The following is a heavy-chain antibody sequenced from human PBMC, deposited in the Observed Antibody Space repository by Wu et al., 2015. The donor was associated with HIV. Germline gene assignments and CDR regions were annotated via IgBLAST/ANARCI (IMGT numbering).Heavy chain of an antibody. V-gene: IGHV1-2*02. J-gene: IGHJ4*02. CDR3: ARGQYCGGDCYLTT. CDR2: IIPHGGGT. CDR1: GYIFNNYY. D-gene: IGHD2-21*02. Sequence: QVQLVQSGAEMKNPGTSMKVSCKASGYIFNNYYLHWLRQAPGQGLEWMGWIIPHGGGTEFAQKFQGRVTMTRDTSISTAYMELRNLKYDDTAVYYCARGQYCGGDCYLTTWGQGTLVTVSS.